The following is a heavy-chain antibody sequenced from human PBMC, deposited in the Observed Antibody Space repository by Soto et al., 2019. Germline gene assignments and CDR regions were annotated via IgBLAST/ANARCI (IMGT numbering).Heavy chain of an antibody. J-gene: IGHJ6*03. V-gene: IGHV4-34*01. CDR3: ARGYGDPDESYYMDV. CDR1: GGSFSGYY. CDR2: INHSGST. Sequence: QVQLQQWGAGLLKPSETLSLTCAVYGGSFSGYYWSWIRQPPGKGLEWIGEINHSGSTKYNPSLNSRVYISVDSSKNQFSLKLSSVTAADTAVYYCARGYGDPDESYYMDVWGKGNTVTVSS. D-gene: IGHD4-17*01.